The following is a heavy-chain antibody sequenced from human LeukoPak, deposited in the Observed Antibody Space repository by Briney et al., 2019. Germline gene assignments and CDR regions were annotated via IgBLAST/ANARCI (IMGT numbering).Heavy chain of an antibody. V-gene: IGHV4-59*01. D-gene: IGHD5-18*01. CDR1: GGSISSYY. CDR2: IYYSGST. Sequence: SETLSLTCTVSGGSISSYYWSWTRQPPGKGLEWIGYIYYSGSTNYNPSLKSRVTISVDTSKNQFSLKLSSVTAADTAVYYCARGIQLWSDWGQGTLVTVSS. J-gene: IGHJ4*02. CDR3: ARGIQLWSD.